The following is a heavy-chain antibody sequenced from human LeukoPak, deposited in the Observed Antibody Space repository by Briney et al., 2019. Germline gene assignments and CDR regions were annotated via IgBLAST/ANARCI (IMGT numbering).Heavy chain of an antibody. D-gene: IGHD3-9*01. V-gene: IGHV1-2*02. Sequence: GASVKVSCKTSGYIFTDYYVHWVRQAPGQGLEWMGWIKPDNGATNYGLKFQGRVLMTRSSSITTVYMDLSSLTSDDTAFYYCARGGETHFDFLTYLDAWGKGTPVTVSS. CDR1: GYIFTDYY. CDR3: ARGGETHFDFLTYLDA. CDR2: IKPDNGAT. J-gene: IGHJ6*04.